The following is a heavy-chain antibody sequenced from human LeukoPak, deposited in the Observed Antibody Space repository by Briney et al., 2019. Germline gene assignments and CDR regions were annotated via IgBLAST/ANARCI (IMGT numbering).Heavy chain of an antibody. V-gene: IGHV1-69*05. CDR1: GGTFSSYA. Sequence: ASVKVSCKASGGTFSSYAISWVRQAPGQGLEWMGRIIPIFGTANYAQKVQGRVTITTDESTSTAYMELSSLGSEDTAVYYCARGCTSCFWFDPWGQGTLVTVSS. D-gene: IGHD2-2*01. CDR3: ARGCTSCFWFDP. CDR2: IIPIFGTA. J-gene: IGHJ5*02.